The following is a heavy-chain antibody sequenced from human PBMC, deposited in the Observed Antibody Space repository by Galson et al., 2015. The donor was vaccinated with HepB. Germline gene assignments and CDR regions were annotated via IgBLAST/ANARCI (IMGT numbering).Heavy chain of an antibody. CDR3: ARIKPYGSGSYYFDY. J-gene: IGHJ4*02. CDR1: GFSLSTSGMC. Sequence: PALVKPTQTLTLTCTFSGFSLSTSGMCVSWIRQPPGKALEWLARIDWDDDKYYSTSLKTRLTISKDTSKNQVVLTMTNMDPVDTATYYCARIKPYGSGSYYFDYWGQGTLVTVSS. CDR2: IDWDDDK. D-gene: IGHD3-10*01. V-gene: IGHV2-70*11.